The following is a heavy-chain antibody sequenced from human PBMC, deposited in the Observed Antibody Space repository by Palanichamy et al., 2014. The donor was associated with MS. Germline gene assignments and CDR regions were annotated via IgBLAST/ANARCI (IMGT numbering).Heavy chain of an antibody. V-gene: IGHV3-30*02. CDR2: IQFDGSSK. Sequence: QVQVVESGGGVVQPGGSLRLSCAASGFTFSTSGMHWVRQAPGKGLEWVAFIQFDGSSKYYADSVKGRFTISGDNSKNTVYLQMNSLRPEDTAMYYCAKEIGRVVISTLNYWGQGTLLTVSS. CDR1: GFTFSTSG. D-gene: IGHD3-22*01. CDR3: AKEIGRVVISTLNY. J-gene: IGHJ4*02.